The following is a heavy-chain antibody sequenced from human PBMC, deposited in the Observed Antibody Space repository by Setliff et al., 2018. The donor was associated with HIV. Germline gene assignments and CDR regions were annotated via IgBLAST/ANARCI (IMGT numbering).Heavy chain of an antibody. D-gene: IGHD5-12*01. J-gene: IGHJ4*02. CDR2: TRFTGTFE. CDR1: GFTFSRFG. CDR3: PKDDHGGYDLLFYFDS. V-gene: IGHV3-30*02. Sequence: GGSLRLSCSASGFTFSRFGMHWIRQAPGKGLEWVAFTRFTGTFEYYSDTVKGRFTISRDNTRNTIYLQMSSLRPEDTATYYCPKDDHGGYDLLFYFDSWGQGIPVTVSS.